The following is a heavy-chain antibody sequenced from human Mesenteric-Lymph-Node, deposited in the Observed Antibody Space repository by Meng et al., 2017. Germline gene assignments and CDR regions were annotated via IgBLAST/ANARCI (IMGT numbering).Heavy chain of an antibody. Sequence: QGQVQESGPGLVKPSQTLSLTCTVSGGSTSSGDYYWSWIRQPPGKGLEWIGYIYNSGSTYYNPSLKSRVTISVDTSKNQFSLKLRFVTAADTAVYYCAREGRSHQVGVSVYWGQGNLVTVSS. D-gene: IGHD2-21*01. CDR1: GGSTSSGDYY. CDR3: AREGRSHQVGVSVY. V-gene: IGHV4-30-4*01. CDR2: IYNSGST. J-gene: IGHJ4*02.